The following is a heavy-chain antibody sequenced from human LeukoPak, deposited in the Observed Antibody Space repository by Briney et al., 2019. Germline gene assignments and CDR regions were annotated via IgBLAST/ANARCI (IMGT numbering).Heavy chain of an antibody. V-gene: IGHV3-21*01. CDR3: ARDNYYGSGNDY. CDR2: ISSSSSYI. Sequence: GGSLRLSCTASGFTFSSYSMSWVRQAPGKGLEWVSSISSSSSYIYYADSVKGRFTISRDNAKNSLYLQMNSLRAEDTAVYYCARDNYYGSGNDYWGQGTLVTVSS. CDR1: GFTFSSYS. D-gene: IGHD3-10*01. J-gene: IGHJ4*02.